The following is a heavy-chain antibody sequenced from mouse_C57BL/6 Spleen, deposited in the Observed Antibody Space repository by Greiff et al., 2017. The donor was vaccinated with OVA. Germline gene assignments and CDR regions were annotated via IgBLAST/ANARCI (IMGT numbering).Heavy chain of an antibody. D-gene: IGHD2-3*01. CDR3: ARKEDDEDAMDY. Sequence: QVHVKQSGPGQVQPSQSLSITCTVSGFSLTSYGVHWVRQSPGKGLEWLGVIWSGGSTDYNAAFISRLSISKDNSKSQVFFKMNSLQADDTAIYYCARKEDDEDAMDYWGQGTSVTVSS. CDR1: GFSLTSYG. CDR2: IWSGGST. V-gene: IGHV2-2*01. J-gene: IGHJ4*01.